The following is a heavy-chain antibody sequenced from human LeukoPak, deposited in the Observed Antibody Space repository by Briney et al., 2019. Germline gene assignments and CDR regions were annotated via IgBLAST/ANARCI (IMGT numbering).Heavy chain of an antibody. V-gene: IGHV4-59*12. CDR3: AKSNGYGLVDI. Sequence: SETLSLTCTVSGGSINNYHWGWIRQPPGKGLEWIGYISYSGTTNYNPSLKSRVTISLGTSRNQFSLKLNSVTAADTAVYYCAKSNGYGLVDIWGQGTMVTVSS. CDR1: GGSINNYH. J-gene: IGHJ3*02. CDR2: ISYSGTT. D-gene: IGHD3-10*01.